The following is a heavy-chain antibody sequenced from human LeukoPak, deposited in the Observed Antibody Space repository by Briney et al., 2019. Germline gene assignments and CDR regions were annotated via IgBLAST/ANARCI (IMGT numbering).Heavy chain of an antibody. CDR2: IYSGGTI. J-gene: IGHJ4*02. Sequence: TGGSLRLSCAASGFTFSSYAMTWVRQAPGKGLEWVSVIYSGGTIYYADSVKGRFTISRDNSKNTLYLQMNSLRAEDTAVYYCARATYRDSSGYILDYRGQGTLVTVSS. CDR3: ARATYRDSSGYILDY. CDR1: GFTFSSYA. D-gene: IGHD3-22*01. V-gene: IGHV3-66*02.